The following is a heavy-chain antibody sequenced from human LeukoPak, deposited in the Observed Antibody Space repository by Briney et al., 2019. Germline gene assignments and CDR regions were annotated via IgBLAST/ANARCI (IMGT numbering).Heavy chain of an antibody. Sequence: SETLSLTCTVSGGSITNSFYYWSWIRQPPGKGLEWIGEINHSGSTNYNPSLKSRVTISVDTSKNQFSLKLSSVTAADTAVYYCARSRSDRGYSYGFPQGVYDYWGQGTLVTVSS. CDR1: GGSITNSFYY. J-gene: IGHJ4*02. V-gene: IGHV4-39*07. CDR3: ARSRSDRGYSYGFPQGVYDY. CDR2: INHSGST. D-gene: IGHD5-18*01.